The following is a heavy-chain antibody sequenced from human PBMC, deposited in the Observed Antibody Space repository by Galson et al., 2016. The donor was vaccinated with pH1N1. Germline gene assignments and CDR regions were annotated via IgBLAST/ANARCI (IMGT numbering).Heavy chain of an antibody. V-gene: IGHV6-1*01. D-gene: IGHD3-3*01. CDR2: IYHRSKWYY. J-gene: IGHJ4*02. CDR1: GDSVSSSSDT. Sequence: CAISGDSVSSSSDTWNWIRQSPRRGLEWLGRIYHRSKWYYEYAPSLQGRLRISPDTSSNQMSLHLNSVTLDDAAVYYCAREVWLRRGYYIDHWGQGSLVTDSS. CDR3: AREVWLRRGYYIDH.